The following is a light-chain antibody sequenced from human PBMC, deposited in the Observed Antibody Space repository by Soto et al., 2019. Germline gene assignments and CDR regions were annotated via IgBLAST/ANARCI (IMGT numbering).Light chain of an antibody. J-gene: IGKJ1*01. CDR2: AAS. CDR1: QSISSY. V-gene: IGKV1-39*01. Sequence: DLQMTQSPSSLSASVGDRVTMTCRASQSISSYLNWYQQKPGKAPKLLIYAASSLQSGVPSRFSGSGSATDFTLTISSLQPEDFATYYCQQSYSTPWTFGQGTKVEI. CDR3: QQSYSTPWT.